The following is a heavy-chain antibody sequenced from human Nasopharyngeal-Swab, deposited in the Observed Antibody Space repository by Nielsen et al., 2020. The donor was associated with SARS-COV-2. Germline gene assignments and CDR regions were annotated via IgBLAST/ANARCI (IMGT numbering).Heavy chain of an antibody. CDR2: ISGSGGST. V-gene: IGHV3-23*01. Sequence: GESLKISCAASGFTFSSYAMSWVRQAPGKGLEWVSAISGSGGSTYYADSAKGRFTISRDNSKNTLYLQMNSLRAEDTAVYYCAKDLSRVGYSYGYGDYWGQGTLVTVSS. J-gene: IGHJ4*02. D-gene: IGHD5-18*01. CDR1: GFTFSSYA. CDR3: AKDLSRVGYSYGYGDY.